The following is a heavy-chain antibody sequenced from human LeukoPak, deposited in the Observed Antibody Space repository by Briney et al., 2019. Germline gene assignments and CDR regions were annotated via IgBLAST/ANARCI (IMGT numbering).Heavy chain of an antibody. CDR2: ISYDGSNK. V-gene: IGHV3-30*03. Sequence: PGRSLRLSCAASGFTFSSYGMHWVRQAPGKGLEWVAVISYDGSNKYYADSVKGRFTISRDNSKNTVYLQMNSLRAEDTAVYYCARSCGSTSCYGDWGQGTLVTVSS. J-gene: IGHJ4*02. D-gene: IGHD2-2*01. CDR1: GFTFSSYG. CDR3: ARSCGSTSCYGD.